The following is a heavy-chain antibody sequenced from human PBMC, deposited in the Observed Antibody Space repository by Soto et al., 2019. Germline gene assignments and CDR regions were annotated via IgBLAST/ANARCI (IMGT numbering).Heavy chain of an antibody. CDR3: ATAITMIVVAADAFDI. D-gene: IGHD3-22*01. CDR2: FDPEDGET. Sequence: ASVKVSCKVSGYTLTELSMHWVRQAPGKGLEWMGGFDPEDGETIYAKKFQGRVTMTEDTSTDTAYMELSSLRSEDTAVYYCATAITMIVVAADAFDIWGQGTMVTVSS. V-gene: IGHV1-24*01. J-gene: IGHJ3*02. CDR1: GYTLTELS.